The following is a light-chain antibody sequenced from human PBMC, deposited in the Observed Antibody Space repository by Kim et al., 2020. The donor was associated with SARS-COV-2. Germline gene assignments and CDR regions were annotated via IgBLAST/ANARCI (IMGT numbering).Light chain of an antibody. CDR2: KTS. V-gene: IGKV1-5*03. CDR3: QHYDTYSGT. CDR1: QSLGTW. J-gene: IGKJ1*01. Sequence: DIQMTQSPSTLSASVGDRVTITCRASQSLGTWLAWYQQKPGKAPKLLIYKTSNLEGEVPSRFSGSGSRTEFTLTISSLHPDDVATYYCQHYDTYSGTFGQGTKVDIK.